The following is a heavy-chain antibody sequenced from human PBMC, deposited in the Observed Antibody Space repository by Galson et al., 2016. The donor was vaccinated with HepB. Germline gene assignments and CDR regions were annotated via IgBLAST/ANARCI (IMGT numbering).Heavy chain of an antibody. J-gene: IGHJ3*02. CDR1: GFTLTSYG. D-gene: IGHD6-6*01. Sequence: SLRLSCAASGFTLTSYGMHWVRQAPGKGLEWVAVIWFDGSNKYYADSVKGRFTISRDNYKNTLYLQMNRLRAEDTAVYYCTLATRYDAFDIWGQGTLVTVSA. V-gene: IGHV3-33*01. CDR2: IWFDGSNK. CDR3: TLATRYDAFDI.